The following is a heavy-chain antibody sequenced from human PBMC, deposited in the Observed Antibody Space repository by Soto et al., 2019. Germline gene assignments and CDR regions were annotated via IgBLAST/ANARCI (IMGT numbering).Heavy chain of an antibody. V-gene: IGHV4-39*02. CDR3: ARDNPWGSKKGAFDI. J-gene: IGHJ3*02. D-gene: IGHD3-16*01. Sequence: LSLTCTVSGGSMSSSGDYWAWLRQSPGKDLEWIGSINYSGTTYYKSSLKSRVTISVDTSKNQFSLQLSSVTAADTAVYFCARDNPWGSKKGAFDIWGRGTLVTVSS. CDR1: GGSMSSSGDY. CDR2: INYSGTT.